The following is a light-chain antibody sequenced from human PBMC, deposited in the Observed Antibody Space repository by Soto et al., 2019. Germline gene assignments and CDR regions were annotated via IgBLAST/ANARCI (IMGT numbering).Light chain of an antibody. V-gene: IGKV1-5*03. CDR3: QQSYSSSPIT. J-gene: IGKJ5*01. CDR1: RSLQTW. CDR2: QAS. Sequence: IQMTQYPSTLSASVGDRVTITCRASRSLQTWLAWYQQKPGQAPKLLMYQASSLESGVPSRFSGSGSGTDFTLTIDSLRPEDFASYYCQQSYSSSPITFGPGTRLEIK.